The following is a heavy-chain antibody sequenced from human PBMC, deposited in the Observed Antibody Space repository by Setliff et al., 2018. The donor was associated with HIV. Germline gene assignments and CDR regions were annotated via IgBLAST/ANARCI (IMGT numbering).Heavy chain of an antibody. D-gene: IGHD2-2*01. Sequence: LRLSCAASGFTFSSYSMNWVRQAPGKGLEWVSYISSSSSTIYYADSVKGRFTISRDNAKNSLYLQMNSLRAEDTAVYYCARVRCGSTDCHWGPGTLVTVSS. V-gene: IGHV3-48*01. CDR1: GFTFSSYS. CDR3: ARVRCGSTDCH. J-gene: IGHJ4*02. CDR2: ISSSSSTI.